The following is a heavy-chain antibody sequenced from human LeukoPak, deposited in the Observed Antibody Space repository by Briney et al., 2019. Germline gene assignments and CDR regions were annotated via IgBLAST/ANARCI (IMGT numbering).Heavy chain of an antibody. CDR2: ITSSSSYT. CDR3: ARHRSGGSQDDAFDI. D-gene: IGHD2-15*01. V-gene: IGHV3-21*01. J-gene: IGHJ3*02. Sequence: GSLRLSCAASGFTFSTYNMNWVRQAPGKGLEWVSSITSSSSYTFYADSVKGRFTISRDNAKNSLYLQMNSLRAEDTAVYYCARHRSGGSQDDAFDIWGQGTMVTVSS. CDR1: GFTFSTYN.